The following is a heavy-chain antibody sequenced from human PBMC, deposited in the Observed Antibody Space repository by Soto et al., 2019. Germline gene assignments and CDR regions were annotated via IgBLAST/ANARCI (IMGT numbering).Heavy chain of an antibody. CDR1: GFTFSSYG. D-gene: IGHD2-15*01. J-gene: IGHJ4*02. V-gene: IGHV3-33*01. CDR3: ASDLGYCSGGSCPRLGIIDY. Sequence: ESGGGVVQPGRSLRLSCAASGFTFSSYGMHWVRQAPGKGLEWVAVIWYDGSNKYYADSVKGRFTISRDNSKNTTYLQMNSLRAEDTAVYYCASDLGYCSGGSCPRLGIIDYWGQGTLVTVSS. CDR2: IWYDGSNK.